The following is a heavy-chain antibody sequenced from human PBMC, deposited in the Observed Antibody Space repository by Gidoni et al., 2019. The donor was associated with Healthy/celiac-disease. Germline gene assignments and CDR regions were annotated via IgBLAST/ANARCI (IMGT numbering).Heavy chain of an antibody. CDR3: ARSGLYSSSSGRAFDI. CDR1: GFTFSSYS. J-gene: IGHJ3*02. V-gene: IGHV3-21*01. Sequence: EVQLVESGGGLVKPGGSLRLSCAASGFTFSSYSMNGVRQAPGKGLEWVSSISSSSSYIYYADSVKGRFTISRDNAKNSLYLQMNSLRAEDTAVYYCARSGLYSSSSGRAFDIWGQGTMVTVSS. CDR2: ISSSSSYI. D-gene: IGHD6-6*01.